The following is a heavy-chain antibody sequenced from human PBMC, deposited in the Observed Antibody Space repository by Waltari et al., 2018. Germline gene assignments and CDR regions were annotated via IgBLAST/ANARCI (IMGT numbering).Heavy chain of an antibody. CDR2: ISWNSGSI. D-gene: IGHD5-18*01. CDR3: AKALELGYSYGGDLFDY. CDR1: GFTFDDYA. Sequence: EVQLVESGGGVVQPGRSLMLSCAASGFTFDDYAMHWVRHAPGRGVEWFSGISWNSGSIGYADSVKVRFTISRDNAKNSLYLQMNSLRAEDTDLYYCAKALELGYSYGGDLFDYWGQGTLVTVSS. V-gene: IGHV3-9*01. J-gene: IGHJ4*02.